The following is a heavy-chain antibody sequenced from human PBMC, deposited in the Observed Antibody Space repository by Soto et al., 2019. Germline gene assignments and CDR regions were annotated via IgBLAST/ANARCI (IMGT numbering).Heavy chain of an antibody. CDR3: AKEGYDSGWYWDS. CDR1: GFTFSGSA. J-gene: IGHJ4*02. V-gene: IGHV3-23*01. CDR2: ITSSGSEV. D-gene: IGHD6-19*01. Sequence: GGSLRLSCAASGFTFSGSAMTWVRQAPGKWLEYVSSITSSGSEVFHAASVKGRFTMPRDNSXXXXXXXXXXXXXXXXAVYYCAKEGYDSGWYWDSWGQGALVTVSS.